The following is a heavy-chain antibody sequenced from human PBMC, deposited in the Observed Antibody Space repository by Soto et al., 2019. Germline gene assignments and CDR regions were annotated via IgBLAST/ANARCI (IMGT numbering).Heavy chain of an antibody. D-gene: IGHD6-13*01. CDR3: ARHPNSSSWYYYYYYGMDV. V-gene: IGHV4-39*01. CDR2: IYYSGST. J-gene: IGHJ6*02. Sequence: PSETLSLTCTVSGGSISSSSYYWGWIRQPPGKGLEWIGSIYYSGSTYYNPSLKSRVTISVDTSKNQFSLKLSSVTAPDTAVYYCARHPNSSSWYYYYYYGMDVWGQGTTVTVSS. CDR1: GGSISSSSYY.